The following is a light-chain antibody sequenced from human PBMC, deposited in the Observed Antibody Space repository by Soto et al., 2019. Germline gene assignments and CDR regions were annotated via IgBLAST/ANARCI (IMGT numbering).Light chain of an antibody. V-gene: IGKV3-15*01. CDR3: QRYNNWPET. CDR2: DTS. J-gene: IGKJ1*01. CDR1: QSVGNN. Sequence: EAVMTQSPVTLSVSPGERATLSCRASQSVGNNLAWYQQKPGQAPRLLIYDTSIRATGIPARFSGSGSGTEFTLTISSLQSEDFAVYFCQRYNNWPETFGQGTKVDIK.